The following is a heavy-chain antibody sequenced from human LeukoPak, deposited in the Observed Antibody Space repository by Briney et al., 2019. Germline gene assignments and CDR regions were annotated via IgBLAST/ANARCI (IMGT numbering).Heavy chain of an antibody. CDR2: IDYDGGSG. V-gene: IGHV3-23*01. CDR3: ARDYPEYGSGPFY. Sequence: GGSLRLSCTVSGFTLSSYEMSWIRQAPGKGLEWVSSIDYDGGSGHYADSVKGRFTISRDNSKNTLYLQMNSLRAEDTAVYYCARDYPEYGSGPFYWGQGTLVTVSS. J-gene: IGHJ4*02. D-gene: IGHD3-10*01. CDR1: GFTLSSYE.